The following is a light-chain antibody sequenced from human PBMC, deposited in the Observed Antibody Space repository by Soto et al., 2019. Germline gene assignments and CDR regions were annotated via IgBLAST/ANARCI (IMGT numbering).Light chain of an antibody. CDR2: EDN. CDR1: SGSIASNY. J-gene: IGLJ2*01. Sequence: NFLLTQPHSVSESPGKTVTISCTCSSGSIASNYVQWYQQRPGSAPTTVIYEDNQRPSGVPDRFSGSIDSSSNSASLTISGLKTEDEADYYCQSYDSSNVVFGGGTKVNVL. V-gene: IGLV6-57*02. CDR3: QSYDSSNVV.